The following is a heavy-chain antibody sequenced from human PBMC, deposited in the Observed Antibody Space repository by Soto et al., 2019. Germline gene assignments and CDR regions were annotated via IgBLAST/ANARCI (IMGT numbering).Heavy chain of an antibody. D-gene: IGHD3-16*02. Sequence: GGSLRLSCAASGFTFSSYGMHWVRQAPGKGLEWVAVISYDGSNKYYADSVKGRFTISRDNSKNTLYLQMNSLTAEDTAIYYCARKVILDYWGQGTLVTVSS. V-gene: IGHV3-30*03. CDR3: ARKVILDY. J-gene: IGHJ4*02. CDR1: GFTFSSYG. CDR2: ISYDGSNK.